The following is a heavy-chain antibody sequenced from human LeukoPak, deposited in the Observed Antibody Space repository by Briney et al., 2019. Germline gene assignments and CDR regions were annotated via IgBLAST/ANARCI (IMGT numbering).Heavy chain of an antibody. V-gene: IGHV4-4*07. CDR1: GASINSHY. J-gene: IGHJ4*02. CDR2: IYISEST. Sequence: PSETLSLTCSLSGASINSHYWTWIRQPAGKGLEWIGRIYISESTNYSPSLKIRVTMSVDTSKNQFSLNLISVTAADTAVYFCARALNPLPGTYYFDYWGQGTLVTVSS. CDR3: ARALNPLPGTYYFDY. D-gene: IGHD2-15*01.